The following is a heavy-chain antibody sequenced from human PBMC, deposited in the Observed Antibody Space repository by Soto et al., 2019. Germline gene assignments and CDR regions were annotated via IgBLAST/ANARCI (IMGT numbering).Heavy chain of an antibody. D-gene: IGHD3-3*01. V-gene: IGHV1-8*02. CDR2: MNPNSGNT. CDR3: ARGRTHTIFGVVIIYYMDV. J-gene: IGHJ6*03. CDR1: GYTFTSYG. Sequence: SVKVSCKASGYTFTSYGINWVRQATGQGLEWMGWMNPNSGNTGYAQKFQGRVTMTRNTSISTAYMELSSLRSEDTAVYYCARGRTHTIFGVVIIYYMDVWGKGTTVTVSS.